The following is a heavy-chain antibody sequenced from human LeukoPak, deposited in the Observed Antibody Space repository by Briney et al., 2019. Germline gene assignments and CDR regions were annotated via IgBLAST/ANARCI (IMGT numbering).Heavy chain of an antibody. CDR1: GFSFRNYG. CDR3: ARRFGGLIPFDAFDI. Sequence: GGSLRLSCVASGFSFRNYGMHWVRQAPGKGLEWVSVIYSGGSTYYADSVKGRFTISRDNSKNTLYLQMNSLRAEDTAVYYCARRFGGLIPFDAFDIWGQGTMVTVSS. D-gene: IGHD3-10*01. V-gene: IGHV3-53*01. CDR2: IYSGGST. J-gene: IGHJ3*02.